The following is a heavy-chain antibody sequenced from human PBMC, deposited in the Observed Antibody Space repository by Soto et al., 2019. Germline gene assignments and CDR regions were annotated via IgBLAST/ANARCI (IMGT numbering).Heavy chain of an antibody. CDR1: GFTVSSNY. CDR2: VYSGGTT. J-gene: IGHJ6*02. V-gene: IGHV3-53*01. Sequence: EVQLVESGGGLIQPGGSLRLSCAVSGFTVSSNYMSWVRHARGKGLVWVSVVYSGGTTYYADSLKARFTISRDNSKNTLYLQRYSRGIDDTAVYYGARPIPIVGLVVGNMDVWGQGTTVTVSS. CDR3: ARPIPIVGLVVGNMDV. D-gene: IGHD3-3*01.